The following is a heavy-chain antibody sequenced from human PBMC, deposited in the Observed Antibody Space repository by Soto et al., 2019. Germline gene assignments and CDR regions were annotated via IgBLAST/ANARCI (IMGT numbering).Heavy chain of an antibody. Sequence: GGSLRLSCAASGFTFSSYGMHWVRQAPGKGLEWVAVISYDGSNKYYAYSVKGRFTISRDNSKNTLYLQMNSLRAEDTAVYYCAKEVGYQLYYFDYWGQGTLVTVSS. CDR3: AKEVGYQLYYFDY. V-gene: IGHV3-30*18. D-gene: IGHD2-2*01. CDR1: GFTFSSYG. CDR2: ISYDGSNK. J-gene: IGHJ4*02.